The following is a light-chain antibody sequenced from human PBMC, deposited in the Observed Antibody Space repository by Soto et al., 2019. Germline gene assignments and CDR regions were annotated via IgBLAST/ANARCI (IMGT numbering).Light chain of an antibody. Sequence: QPVLTQPASVSGSPGQSIAISCTGTSNDVGNYNLVSWYQQHPGKAPRLMIFEVNKRPSGVSDRFSGSKSGNTASLTISGLQADDEADYYCYSYAGSYIYYVFGAGTKLTVL. CDR2: EVN. J-gene: IGLJ1*01. V-gene: IGLV2-23*02. CDR1: SNDVGNYNL. CDR3: YSYAGSYIYYV.